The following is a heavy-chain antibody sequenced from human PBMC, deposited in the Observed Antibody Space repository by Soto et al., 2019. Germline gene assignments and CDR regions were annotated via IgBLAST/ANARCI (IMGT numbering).Heavy chain of an antibody. J-gene: IGHJ3*02. V-gene: IGHV5-10-1*01. Sequence: GESLKISCKGSGYSFTIYWIGWVRQMPGKGLEWMGRIDPSDSYTNYSPSFQGHVTISADKSISTAYLQWSSLKASDTAMYYCATPFSSYDFWSGYDAFDIWGQGTMVTVSS. CDR1: GYSFTIYW. D-gene: IGHD3-3*01. CDR3: ATPFSSYDFWSGYDAFDI. CDR2: IDPSDSYT.